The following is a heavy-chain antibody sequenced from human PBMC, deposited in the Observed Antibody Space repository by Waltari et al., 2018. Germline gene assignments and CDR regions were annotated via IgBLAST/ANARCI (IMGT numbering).Heavy chain of an antibody. CDR3: ATSAGHVAIYYFHY. J-gene: IGHJ4*02. V-gene: IGHV3-23*01. CDR1: GFSFRPYA. D-gene: IGHD3-10*01. CDR2: ISGRDGST. Sequence: EVQLLESGGGLVQPGGSLRLSCAASGFSFRPYAMSWVRQAPGKGLAWVSGISGRDGSTYYADAVKGRFTISRDNSKNTLYLQMNSLRDEDTAVYYCATSAGHVAIYYFHYWGQGTLVTVSS.